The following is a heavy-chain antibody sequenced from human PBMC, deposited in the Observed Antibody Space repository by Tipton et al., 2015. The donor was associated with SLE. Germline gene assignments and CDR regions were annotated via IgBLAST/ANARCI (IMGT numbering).Heavy chain of an antibody. Sequence: GSLRLSCAASGFTFSDYYMSWIRQAPGKGLAWLSYISSSGSTIYYADSVKGRFTISRDNAKNSLYLQMNSLRAEDTAVYYRARGPLCSSTSCYTDYYYYMDVWGKGTTVTISS. V-gene: IGHV3-11*04. D-gene: IGHD2-2*02. CDR3: ARGPLCSSTSCYTDYYYYMDV. CDR2: ISSSGSTI. CDR1: GFTFSDYY. J-gene: IGHJ6*03.